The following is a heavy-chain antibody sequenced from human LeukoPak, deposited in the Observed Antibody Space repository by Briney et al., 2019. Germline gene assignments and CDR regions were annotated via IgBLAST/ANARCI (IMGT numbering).Heavy chain of an antibody. CDR3: AKNRGAGSHYYYHMNV. D-gene: IGHD1-26*01. J-gene: IGHJ6*03. CDR2: IYRGGTT. V-gene: IGHV3-53*01. CDR1: GFTASSNY. Sequence: GGSLRLSCAASGFTASSNYMSWVRQAPGKGLEWVSVIYRGGTTNYADSVKGRFTISRDNSKNTLYLQLNSLRVEDTAVYYCAKNRGAGSHYYYHMNVWGKGTTVTVSS.